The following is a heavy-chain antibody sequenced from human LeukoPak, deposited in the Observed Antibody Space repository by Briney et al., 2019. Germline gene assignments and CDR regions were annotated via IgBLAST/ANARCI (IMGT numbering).Heavy chain of an antibody. V-gene: IGHV3-48*01. J-gene: IGHJ4*02. D-gene: IGHD6-25*01. CDR1: GFTFSSYS. CDR2: ISSSSSTI. CDR3: ATGEGEQRLDY. Sequence: GGSLRLSCAASGFTFSSYSMNWVRQAPGKGLEWVSYISSSSSTIYYADSVKGRFTISRDNSKNTLYLQMNSLRSEDTAVYYRATGEGEQRLDYWGQGTLVTVSS.